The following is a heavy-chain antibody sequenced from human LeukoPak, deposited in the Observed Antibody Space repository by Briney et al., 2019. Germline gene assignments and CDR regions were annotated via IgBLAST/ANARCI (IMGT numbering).Heavy chain of an antibody. CDR2: IYSGGST. J-gene: IGHJ3*02. CDR3: ARDVRCSGGSCYPDAFDI. CDR1: GFTVSSNY. V-gene: IGHV3-66*02. D-gene: IGHD2-15*01. Sequence: GGSLRLSCAASGFTVSSNYMSWARQAPGKGLEWVSVIYSGGSTYYADSVKGRFTISRDNSKNTLYLQMNSLRAEDTAVYYCARDVRCSGGSCYPDAFDIWGQGTMVTVSS.